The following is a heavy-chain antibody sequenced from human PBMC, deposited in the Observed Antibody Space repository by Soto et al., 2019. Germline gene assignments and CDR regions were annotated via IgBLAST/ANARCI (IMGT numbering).Heavy chain of an antibody. V-gene: IGHV3-21*01. CDR2: ISSSSSYI. D-gene: IGHD5-18*01. CDR1: GFTFSSYS. Sequence: GGSLRLSCAASGFTFSSYSMNWVRQAPGKGLEWVSSISSSSSYIYYADSVKGRFTISRDNAKNSLYLQMNSLRAEDTAVYYCARDLSLSYTAMVFDYYYDGMDVWGQGTTVTVSS. CDR3: ARDLSLSYTAMVFDYYYDGMDV. J-gene: IGHJ6*02.